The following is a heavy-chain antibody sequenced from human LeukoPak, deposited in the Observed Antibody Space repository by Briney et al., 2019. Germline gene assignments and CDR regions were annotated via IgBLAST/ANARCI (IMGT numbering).Heavy chain of an antibody. CDR3: ARAEVAATPFDP. V-gene: IGHV4-31*03. CDR2: IYYSGST. Sequence: PSETLSLTCTVSGGSISSGGYYWSWIRQHPGRGVEWIGYIYYSGSTYYNPSLKSRVTISVDTSKTQFSLKLSSVTAADTAVYYCARAEVAATPFDPWGQGTLVTVSS. D-gene: IGHD2-15*01. J-gene: IGHJ5*02. CDR1: GGSISSGGYY.